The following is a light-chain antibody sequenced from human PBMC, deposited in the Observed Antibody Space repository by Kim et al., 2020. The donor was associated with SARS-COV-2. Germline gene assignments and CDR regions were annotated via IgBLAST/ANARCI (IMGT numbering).Light chain of an antibody. CDR1: QSVSSIY. CDR3: QQYSNSLGT. V-gene: IGKV3-20*01. J-gene: IGKJ2*02. CDR2: RTS. Sequence: LSPVEGATLSCRASQSVSSIYLAWYQQKLGQAPRLLIYRTSIRATGIPDRFSGSGSGTDFTLTISRLEPEDFAVYYCQQYSNSLGTFGQGTKLEI.